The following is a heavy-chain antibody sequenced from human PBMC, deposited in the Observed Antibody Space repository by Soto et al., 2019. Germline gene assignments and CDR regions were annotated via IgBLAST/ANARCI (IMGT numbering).Heavy chain of an antibody. CDR1: GGTFSSYT. V-gene: IGHV1-69*02. CDR2: IIPILGIA. J-gene: IGHJ3*01. CDR3: ASHLPGHGFDF. Sequence: SVKVSCKASGGTFSSYTVSWVRQAPGQGLEWMGRIIPILGIANYAQKFQGRVTITADKSTSTAYMELSSLRSEDTAVYYCASHLPGHGFDFWGQGTLVTVSS.